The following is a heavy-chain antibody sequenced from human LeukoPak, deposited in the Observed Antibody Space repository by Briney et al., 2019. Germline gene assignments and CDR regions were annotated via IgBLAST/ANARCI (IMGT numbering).Heavy chain of an antibody. Sequence: EWMGWISAYNGNTNYAQKLRGRVTMTTDTSTSTAYMELRSLRSDDTAVYYCARDLSSGFDYWGQGTLVTVSS. CDR2: ISAYNGNT. V-gene: IGHV1-18*01. CDR3: ARDLSSGFDY. D-gene: IGHD6-19*01. J-gene: IGHJ4*02.